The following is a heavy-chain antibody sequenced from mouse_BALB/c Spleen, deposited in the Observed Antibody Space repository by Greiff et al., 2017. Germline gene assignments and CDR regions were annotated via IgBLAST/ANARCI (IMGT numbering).Heavy chain of an antibody. CDR1: GYSITSDYA. Sequence: VQLKESGPGLVKPSQSLSLTCTVTGYSITSDYAWNWIRQFPGNKLEWMGYISYSGSTSYNPSLKSRIYITRDTSKNQFFLQLNSVTTEDTATYYCARISTGTRWYFDVWGAGTTVTVSS. CDR2: ISYSGST. J-gene: IGHJ1*01. D-gene: IGHD4-1*02. CDR3: ARISTGTRWYFDV. V-gene: IGHV3-2*02.